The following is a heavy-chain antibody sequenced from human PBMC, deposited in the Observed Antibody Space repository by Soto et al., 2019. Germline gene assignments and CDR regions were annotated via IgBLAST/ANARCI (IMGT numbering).Heavy chain of an antibody. CDR2: INPGNGDT. Sequence: ASVKVSCKASGYTFTIYPLHWVRQAPGQSPEWMGWINPGNGDTEYSQKFQDRVTITRDTSARTAYMELSGLRSEDTAVYYCASPPGPTYYFDSCGQGTLVTVSP. V-gene: IGHV1-3*01. D-gene: IGHD3-10*01. CDR1: GYTFTIYP. J-gene: IGHJ4*02. CDR3: ASPPGPTYYFDS.